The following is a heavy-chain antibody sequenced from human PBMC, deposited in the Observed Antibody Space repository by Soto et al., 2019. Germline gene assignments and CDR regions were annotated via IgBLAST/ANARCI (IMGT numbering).Heavy chain of an antibody. Sequence: GGPLRLSCATSGFAFSSYWRHWVRQAPGKGLVWVSRINSDGSSTSYADSVKGRFTISRDNAKNTLYLQMNSLRAGDTAVYYCARDRYSSSWYSNWFDPWGQGT. D-gene: IGHD6-13*01. CDR2: INSDGSST. CDR3: ARDRYSSSWYSNWFDP. J-gene: IGHJ5*02. CDR1: GFAFSSYW. V-gene: IGHV3-74*01.